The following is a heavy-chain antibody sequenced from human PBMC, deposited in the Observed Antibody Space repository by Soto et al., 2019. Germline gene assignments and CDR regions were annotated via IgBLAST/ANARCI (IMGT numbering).Heavy chain of an antibody. D-gene: IGHD3-16*01. CDR3: VIHGGSSYSKNWVHP. CDR2: IYYRGST. Sequence: SETLSLTYTVSGDSISSGTYYWVWICQPPGKGLEWIGNIYYRGSTYYNPSLKSRVTMTVDTSRNQFSLKLTSVTAADTAFYYCVIHGGSSYSKNWVHPWGSGTRLTVS. V-gene: IGHV4-39*01. J-gene: IGHJ5*02. CDR1: GDSISSGTYY.